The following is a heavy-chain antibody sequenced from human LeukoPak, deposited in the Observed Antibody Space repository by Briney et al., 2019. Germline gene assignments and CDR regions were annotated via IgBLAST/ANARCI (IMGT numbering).Heavy chain of an antibody. V-gene: IGHV4-59*01. CDR2: IYYTGST. CDR3: ARSVVPPDWYFDL. D-gene: IGHD4-23*01. J-gene: IGHJ2*01. CDR1: GGSISSYY. Sequence: SETLSLTCTVSGGSISSYYWSWIRQPPGKGLEWIGHIYYTGSTNYNPSLKSRVTISVDTSKNQFSLKLSSVTAADTAVYYCARSVVPPDWYFDLWGRGTLVTVSS.